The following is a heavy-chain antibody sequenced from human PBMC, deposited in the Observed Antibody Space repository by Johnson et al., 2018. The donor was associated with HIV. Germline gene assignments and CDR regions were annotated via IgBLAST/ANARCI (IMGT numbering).Heavy chain of an antibody. CDR2: INWSSGSI. CDR3: AKVRRMDGFDI. D-gene: IGHD2/OR15-2a*01. CDR1: GFTVSSNY. J-gene: IGHJ3*02. Sequence: VQLVESGGGLVQPGGSLRLSCAASGFTVSSNYMSWVRQAPGKGLEWVSGINWSSGSIGYADSVKGRFTISRDNSKNTLYLQMNSLRAEDTAGYYCAKVRRMDGFDIWGQGTMVTVSS. V-gene: IGHV3-23*04.